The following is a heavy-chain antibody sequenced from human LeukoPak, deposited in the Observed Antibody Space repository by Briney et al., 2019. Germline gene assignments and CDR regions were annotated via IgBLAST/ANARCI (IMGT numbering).Heavy chain of an antibody. J-gene: IGHJ5*01. V-gene: IGHV1-2*02. CDR1: GYTFTGYY. D-gene: IGHD6-19*01. CDR2: INPNSGGT. Sequence: ASVKVSCKASGYTFTGYYMHWVRRAPGQGLEWMGWINPNSGGTNYAQKFQGRVTMTRDTSISTAYMELSRLRSDDTAGYYCARVAGCSSGWFDYWGQGTLVTVSS. CDR3: ARVAGCSSGWFDY.